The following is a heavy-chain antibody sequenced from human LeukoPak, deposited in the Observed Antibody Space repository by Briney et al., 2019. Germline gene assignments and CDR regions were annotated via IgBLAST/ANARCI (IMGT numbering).Heavy chain of an antibody. Sequence: PSETLSLTCTVSGDSISSHYWSWIRQPPGKGLEWIGYIYYSGSTNYNPSLKSRVTISVDTSKNQFSLKLSSVTAADTAVYYCARVQVAGYFDYWGQGTLVTVSS. D-gene: IGHD6-19*01. CDR1: GDSISSHY. CDR3: ARVQVAGYFDY. CDR2: IYYSGST. J-gene: IGHJ4*02. V-gene: IGHV4-59*11.